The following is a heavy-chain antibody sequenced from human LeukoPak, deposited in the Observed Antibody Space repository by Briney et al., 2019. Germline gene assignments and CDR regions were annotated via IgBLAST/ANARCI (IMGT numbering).Heavy chain of an antibody. D-gene: IGHD3-22*01. CDR2: IKEDGSEK. V-gene: IGHV3-7*03. CDR1: GFTFSSYW. J-gene: IGHJ5*02. CDR3: AKKSSGYYYNWFDP. Sequence: GGSLRLSCAASGFTFSSYWMSWVRQAPGKGLEWVANIKEDGSEKYYVDSVRGRFTISRDNAKNSLYLHMNSLRAEGTAVYYCAKKSSGYYYNWFDPWGQGTLVTVSS.